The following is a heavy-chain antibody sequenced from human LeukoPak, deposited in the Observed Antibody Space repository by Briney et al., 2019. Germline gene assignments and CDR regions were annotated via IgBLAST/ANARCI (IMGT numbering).Heavy chain of an antibody. Sequence: SVKVSCKASGGTFSSYAISWVRQAPGQGLEWMGGIIPIFGTANYAQKFQGRVTITADESTSTAYMELSSLRSEDTAVYYCARARPYCGGDCYSDYWGQGTLVTVSS. V-gene: IGHV1-69*13. CDR1: GGTFSSYA. D-gene: IGHD2-21*02. J-gene: IGHJ4*02. CDR2: IIPIFGTA. CDR3: ARARPYCGGDCYSDY.